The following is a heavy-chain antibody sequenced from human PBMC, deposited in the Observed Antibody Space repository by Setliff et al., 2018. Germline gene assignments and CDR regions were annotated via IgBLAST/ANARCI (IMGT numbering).Heavy chain of an antibody. V-gene: IGHV4-31*01. J-gene: IGHJ4*02. D-gene: IGHD3-16*01. CDR1: GDSIMSPTYT. CDR3: ASWGSAIGFDL. Sequence: SETLSLTCTVSGDSIMSPTYTWTWIRQLPGKGLEWIGYISRSGATSYNWSLKRHIAISLDTSKNQFSLNLSSVSAADTATYYCASWGSAIGFDLWGQGTLGTVS. CDR2: ISRSGAT.